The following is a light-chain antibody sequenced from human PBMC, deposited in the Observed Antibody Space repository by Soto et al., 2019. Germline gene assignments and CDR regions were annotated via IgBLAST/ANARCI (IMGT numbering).Light chain of an antibody. V-gene: IGKV1-39*01. CDR2: TAS. Sequence: DIQMTQSPSSLSASVGDRVTITCRASQSISTYLNWYQQKRGEAPHLLIYTASTLQSGVPSRFSGSGSGTDFTLTISRLRPEDFATYYWQQSYSTPPTFGRGTKLEIK. CDR3: QQSYSTPPT. CDR1: QSISTY. J-gene: IGKJ2*01.